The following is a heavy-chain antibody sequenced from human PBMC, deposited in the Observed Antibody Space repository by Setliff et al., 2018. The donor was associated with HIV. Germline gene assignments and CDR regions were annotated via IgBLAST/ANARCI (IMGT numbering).Heavy chain of an antibody. D-gene: IGHD4-4*01. CDR1: GRSLSGYY. V-gene: IGHV4-34*01. CDR2: INQSGST. Sequence: SETLSLTCAVYGRSLSGYYWSWIRQPPGKGLEWIGEINQSGSTNYNPSLRSRVALSMDTSKNQFSLRLSSVTAADTAIYYCARADSRRGAGYQYMDVWGKGTTVTVSS. CDR3: ARADSRRGAGYQYMDV. J-gene: IGHJ6*03.